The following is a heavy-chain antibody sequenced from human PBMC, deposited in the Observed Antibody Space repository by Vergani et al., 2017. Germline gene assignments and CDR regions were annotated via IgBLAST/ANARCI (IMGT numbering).Heavy chain of an antibody. Sequence: EVDLVESGGGLAQPGGSLRLSCEASGITFWKFGMHWVRQGPGKGLEWVSGISWNSGAVDYADSVRGRFTISRDNAKNSLFLEMNSLRADDTAVYFCARSSSGYTSSWFKGGYYFYMDVWGKGTTVTVSS. V-gene: IGHV3-9*01. CDR1: GITFWKFG. CDR2: ISWNSGAV. CDR3: ARSSSGYTSSWFKGGYYFYMDV. D-gene: IGHD6-13*01. J-gene: IGHJ6*03.